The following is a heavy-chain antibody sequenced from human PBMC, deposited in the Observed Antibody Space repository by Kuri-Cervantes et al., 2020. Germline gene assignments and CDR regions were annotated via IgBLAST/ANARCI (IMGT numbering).Heavy chain of an antibody. J-gene: IGHJ5*02. CDR2: ISYDGSNK. V-gene: IGHV3-30*18. D-gene: IGHD6-6*01. CDR1: GFTVSSNY. CDR3: ANHDGSSWGNWFDP. Sequence: GGSLRLSCAASGFTVSSNYMHWVRQAPGKGLEWVAVISYDGSNKYYADSVKGRFTISRDNSKNTLYLQMNSLRAEDTAVYYCANHDGSSWGNWFDPWGQGTLVTVSS.